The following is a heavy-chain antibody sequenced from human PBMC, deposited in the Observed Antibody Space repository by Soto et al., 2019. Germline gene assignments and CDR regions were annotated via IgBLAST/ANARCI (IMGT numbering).Heavy chain of an antibody. D-gene: IGHD5-18*01. CDR2: IIPILGIA. V-gene: IGHV1-69*02. Sequence: SVKVSCKASGGTFSSYTISWVRQAPGQGLEWMGRIIPILGIANYAQKFQGRVTITADKSTSTAYMELSSLRSEDTAVYYCARDPDRNVETAMVPGYWGQGTLVNVSS. J-gene: IGHJ4*02. CDR3: ARDPDRNVETAMVPGY. CDR1: GGTFSSYT.